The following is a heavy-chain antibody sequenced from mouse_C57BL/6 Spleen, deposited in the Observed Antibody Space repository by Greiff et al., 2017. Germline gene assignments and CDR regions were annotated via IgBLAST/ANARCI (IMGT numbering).Heavy chain of an antibody. V-gene: IGHV1-42*01. Sequence: VQLQQSGPELVKPGASVKISCKASGYSFTGYYMNWVKQSPEKSLEWIGEINPSTGGTTYNQKFKAKATLTVDKSSSTAYMQLKSLTSEDSAVYYCARYTRKSPFAYWGQGTLVTVSA. CDR3: ARYTRKSPFAY. D-gene: IGHD5-1-1*01. CDR1: GYSFTGYY. J-gene: IGHJ3*01. CDR2: INPSTGGT.